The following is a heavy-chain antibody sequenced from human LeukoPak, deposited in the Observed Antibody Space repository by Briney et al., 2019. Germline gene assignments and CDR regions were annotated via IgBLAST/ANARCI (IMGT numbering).Heavy chain of an antibody. CDR1: GFTLRRNG. D-gene: IGHD6-13*01. J-gene: IGHJ4*02. CDR3: ARIGAGITIDC. CDR2: INQDRSEK. V-gene: IGHV3-7*05. Sequence: PGESLRLSCADSGFTLRRNGMSWGRQAPGKGLEWVANINQDRSEKYYVDSVKGRFTISRDNADNSLYLQMTSLRAEDTASYYRARIGAGITIDCWGQGTLVTVSS.